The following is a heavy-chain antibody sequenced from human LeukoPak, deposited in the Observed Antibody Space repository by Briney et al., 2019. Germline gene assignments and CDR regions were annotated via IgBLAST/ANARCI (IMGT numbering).Heavy chain of an antibody. Sequence: PGGSLRLSCAASGFTFSSYSMNWVRQAPGKGLEWVSYISSSSSTIYYADSVKGRFTISRDNAKNSLYLQMNSLRAEDTAVYYCARDLCGGDCYSGGGQGTLVTVSS. CDR1: GFTFSSYS. CDR2: ISSSSSTI. D-gene: IGHD2-21*01. J-gene: IGHJ4*02. CDR3: ARDLCGGDCYSG. V-gene: IGHV3-48*01.